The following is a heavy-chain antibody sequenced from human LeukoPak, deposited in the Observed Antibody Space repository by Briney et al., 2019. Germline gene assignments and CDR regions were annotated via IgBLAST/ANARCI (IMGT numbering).Heavy chain of an antibody. V-gene: IGHV1-24*01. CDR1: GYTLTGIS. CDR2: FDPEDGET. J-gene: IGHJ6*02. Sequence: SENVICTVSGYTLTGISMDWGRRAPGKGLEWMGGFDPEDGETIYAQKFQGRVTMTEDTSTDTAYMELSSLRSEDTAVYYCASLIAARPENYYYYGMDVWGQGTTVTVSS. CDR3: ASLIAARPENYYYYGMDV. D-gene: IGHD6-6*01.